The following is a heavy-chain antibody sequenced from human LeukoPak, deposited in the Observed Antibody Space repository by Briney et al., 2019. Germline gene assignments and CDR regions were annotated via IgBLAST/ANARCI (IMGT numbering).Heavy chain of an antibody. J-gene: IGHJ4*02. CDR1: GFTVSSNY. CDR3: ARSLPTGTSQCDY. D-gene: IGHD1/OR15-1a*01. CDR2: IYSGGKT. Sequence: GGSLRLSCAASGFTVSSNYMSWVRQAPGKGLEWVSVIYSGGKTYYAESVKGRFTISRDNSKNMLYLQMNSLRAEDSAVYYCARSLPTGTSQCDYWGQGTLVTVSS. V-gene: IGHV3-53*01.